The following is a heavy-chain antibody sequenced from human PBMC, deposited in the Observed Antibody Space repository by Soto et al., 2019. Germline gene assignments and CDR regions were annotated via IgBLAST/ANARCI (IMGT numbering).Heavy chain of an antibody. J-gene: IGHJ5*01. D-gene: IGHD1-26*01. V-gene: IGHV1-24*01. CDR1: GYTLTELS. CDR2: FDPEDGET. CDR3: APSGSYTSPWRFDF. Sequence: ASVKVSCKVAGYTLTELSMHWVRQAPGKGLEWMGGFDPEDGETIYAQKFQGGVTMTEDTSTDTAYMVVSSLISEDTAVYYCAPSGSYTSPWRFDFWGQGTLVTVSS.